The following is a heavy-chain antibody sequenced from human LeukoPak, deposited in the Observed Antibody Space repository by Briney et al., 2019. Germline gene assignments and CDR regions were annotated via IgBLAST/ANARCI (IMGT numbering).Heavy chain of an antibody. D-gene: IGHD5-18*01. Sequence: PGGSLRLYCAATGFTFSRYGMHWVRQAPGKGLEWVSSISSSSSYIYYADSVKGRFTISRDNAKNSLYLQMNSLRAEDTAVYYCARAPPSNGYSNHFGIWGQGTMVTVSS. V-gene: IGHV3-21*01. CDR1: GFTFSRYG. J-gene: IGHJ3*02. CDR3: ARAPPSNGYSNHFGI. CDR2: ISSSSSYI.